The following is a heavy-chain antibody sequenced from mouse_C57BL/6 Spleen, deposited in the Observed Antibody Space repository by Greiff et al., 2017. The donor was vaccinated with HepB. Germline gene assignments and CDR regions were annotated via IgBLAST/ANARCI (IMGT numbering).Heavy chain of an antibody. J-gene: IGHJ1*03. CDR3: ARRRDGYYVYCDV. V-gene: IGHV5-17*01. CDR1: GFTFSDYG. D-gene: IGHD2-3*01. Sequence: EVQRVESGGGLVKPGGSLKLSCAASGFTFSDYGMHWVRQAPEKGLEWVAYISSGSSTIYYADTVKGRFTISRDNAKNTLFLQMTSLRSEDTAMYYCARRRDGYYVYCDVWGTGTTVTVSS. CDR2: ISSGSSTI.